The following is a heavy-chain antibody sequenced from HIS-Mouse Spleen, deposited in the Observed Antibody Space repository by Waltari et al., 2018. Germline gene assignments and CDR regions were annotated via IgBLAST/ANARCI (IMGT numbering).Heavy chain of an antibody. Sequence: QLQLQESGPGLVKPSETLSLTCTVSGGSISSSSYYWGWIRQPPGKGLEWIGSIYSSGRTYYNPSLKSRVTISVDPSKNQFSLKLSSVTAADTAVYYCAREIPYSSSWYDWYFDLWGRGTLVTVSS. V-gene: IGHV4-39*07. CDR3: AREIPYSSSWYDWYFDL. D-gene: IGHD6-13*01. CDR1: GGSISSSSYY. J-gene: IGHJ2*01. CDR2: IYSSGRT.